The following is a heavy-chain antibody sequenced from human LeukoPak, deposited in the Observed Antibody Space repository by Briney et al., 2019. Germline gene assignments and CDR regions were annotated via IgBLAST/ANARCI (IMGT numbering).Heavy chain of an antibody. Sequence: PSETLSLTCTVSGVSISSSSYYWGWIRQPPGKGLEWIGSIYYSGSTYYNPSLKSRVTISADTSKNQFSLKLSSVTAADTAVYYCASSSTAMVTPFDYWGQGTLVTVSS. V-gene: IGHV4-39*01. CDR3: ASSSTAMVTPFDY. CDR2: IYYSGST. CDR1: GVSISSSSYY. D-gene: IGHD5-18*01. J-gene: IGHJ4*02.